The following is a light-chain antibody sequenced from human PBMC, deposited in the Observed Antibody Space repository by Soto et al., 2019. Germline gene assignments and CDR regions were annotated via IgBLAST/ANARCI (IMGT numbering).Light chain of an antibody. CDR1: QTINNY. Sequence: DIQMTQSPSSLSASVGDRVTITCRASQTINNYLNWYQQKPGKAPKLLIYAASSLQSGVPSRFSGSGSGTDFTLTISSLQAEDSATYFCQESITAPFTFGGGTKVEVK. V-gene: IGKV1-39*01. J-gene: IGKJ4*01. CDR2: AAS. CDR3: QESITAPFT.